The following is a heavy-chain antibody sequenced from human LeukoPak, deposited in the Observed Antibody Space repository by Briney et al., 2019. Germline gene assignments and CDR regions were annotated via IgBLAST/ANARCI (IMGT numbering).Heavy chain of an antibody. CDR2: ITGGGDTT. V-gene: IGHV3-23*01. D-gene: IGHD6-13*01. CDR3: AALHIAAAADDTDAFDI. J-gene: IGHJ3*02. Sequence: PGGTLRLSCAASGFTFSSYAMTWVRQAPGKGLEWVSAITGGGDTTYYADSVKGRFTISRDNSKNTLSLQMNSLRAEDTAVYYCAALHIAAAADDTDAFDIWGQGTMVTVSS. CDR1: GFTFSSYA.